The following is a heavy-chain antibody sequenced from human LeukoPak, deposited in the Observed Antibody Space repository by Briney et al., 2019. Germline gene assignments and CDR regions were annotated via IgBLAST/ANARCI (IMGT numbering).Heavy chain of an antibody. J-gene: IGHJ3*02. D-gene: IGHD5-24*01. V-gene: IGHV4-59*01. CDR2: IYYSGST. CDR1: SGSISSYY. Sequence: SETLSLSCTVSSGSISSYYWSWIRQPPGKGLEWIAYIYYSGSTNYNPSLKSRVTISLDTAKNQFFLKLSSVTAADTAIYYCARVGGYNDAFDIWGQGTMVTVSS. CDR3: ARVGGYNDAFDI.